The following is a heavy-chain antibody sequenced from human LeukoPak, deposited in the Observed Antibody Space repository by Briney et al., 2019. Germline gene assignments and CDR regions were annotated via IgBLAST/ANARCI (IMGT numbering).Heavy chain of an antibody. CDR2: ISAYSGNT. CDR1: GYTVTSYG. CDR3: ARDFGTDYYDSSGLGRGLNWFDP. Sequence: GASVKVSCKASGYTVTSYGISWVRQAPGQGLEWMGLISAYSGNTNFAQKLQGRVTMTTDTSTSTAYMELSSLRSEDTAVYYCARDFGTDYYDSSGLGRGLNWFDPWGQGTLVTVSS. D-gene: IGHD3-22*01. J-gene: IGHJ5*02. V-gene: IGHV1-18*01.